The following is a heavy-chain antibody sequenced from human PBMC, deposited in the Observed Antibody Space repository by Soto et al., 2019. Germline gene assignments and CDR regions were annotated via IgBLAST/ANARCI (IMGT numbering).Heavy chain of an antibody. CDR3: ARSRGKVVVIDY. V-gene: IGHV3-30-3*01. CDR2: ISYDGSNK. J-gene: IGHJ4*02. CDR1: GFTFSSYA. D-gene: IGHD3-22*01. Sequence: GGSLRLSCAASGFTFSSYAMHWVRQAPGKGLEWVAVISYDGSNKYYADSVKGRFTISRDNSKNTLYLQMNSLRAEDTAVYYCARSRGKVVVIDYWGQGTLVTVSS.